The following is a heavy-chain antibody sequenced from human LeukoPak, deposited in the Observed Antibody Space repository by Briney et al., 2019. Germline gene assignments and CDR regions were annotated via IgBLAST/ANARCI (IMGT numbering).Heavy chain of an antibody. Sequence: PGGSLRLSCAASGFLLRRYWMSWIRQAPGKGLEWVANIKQDGSEKHYIDSVKGRFTISRDNAKNSLYLQMNSLRAEDTAVYYCARDASDPKPFEYWGQGILVTVSS. CDR1: GFLLRRYW. CDR2: IKQDGSEK. J-gene: IGHJ4*02. V-gene: IGHV3-7*04. CDR3: ARDASDPKPFEY.